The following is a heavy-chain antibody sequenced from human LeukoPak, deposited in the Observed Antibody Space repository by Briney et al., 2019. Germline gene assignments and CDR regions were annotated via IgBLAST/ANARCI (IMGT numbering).Heavy chain of an antibody. V-gene: IGHV7-4-1*02. CDR3: ARFHRGYYYYYMDV. CDR1: GYTFTSYA. Sequence: ASVKVSCKASGYTFTSYAMNWVRQAPGQGLEWMGWINTNTGNPTYAQGFTGRFVFSLDTSVSTAYLQISSLKAEDTAVYYCARFHRGYYYYYMDVWGKGTTVTVSS. D-gene: IGHD1-14*01. CDR2: INTNTGNP. J-gene: IGHJ6*03.